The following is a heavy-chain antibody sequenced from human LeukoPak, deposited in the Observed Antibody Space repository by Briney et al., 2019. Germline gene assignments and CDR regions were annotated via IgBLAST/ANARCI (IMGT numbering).Heavy chain of an antibody. V-gene: IGHV3-9*01. CDR3: VKSHGAGRYYPLEY. Sequence: GGSLRLSCAASGFNFDDYTMHWVRQPPGKGLEWVSGISWNSDFIVYGDSVKGRFTISRDNAKNSLYLQMNSLRAEDTALYYCVKSHGAGRYYPLEYWGQGTLLTVSS. J-gene: IGHJ4*02. CDR1: GFNFDDYT. D-gene: IGHD3-10*01. CDR2: ISWNSDFI.